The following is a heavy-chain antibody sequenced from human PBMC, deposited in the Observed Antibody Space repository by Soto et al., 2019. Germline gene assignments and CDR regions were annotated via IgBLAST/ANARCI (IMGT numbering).Heavy chain of an antibody. CDR3: ARSLWKQLDPDDAFDI. CDR1: GYTFTSYG. Sequence: ASVKVSCKASGYTFTSYGISWVRQAPGQGLEWMGWISAYNGNTNYAQKLQGRVTMTTDTSTSTAYMELRSLRSDDTAVYYCARSLWKQLDPDDAFDIWGQGIMVTVSS. D-gene: IGHD6-13*01. J-gene: IGHJ3*02. CDR2: ISAYNGNT. V-gene: IGHV1-18*01.